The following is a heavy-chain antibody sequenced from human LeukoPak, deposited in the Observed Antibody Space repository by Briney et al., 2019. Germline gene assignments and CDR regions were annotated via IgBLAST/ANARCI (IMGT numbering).Heavy chain of an antibody. CDR3: ARDSVVGSSGYSDY. Sequence: ASVKVSCKASGYTFTSYGIIWVRQAPGQGLEWMGWISAYNGNTNYAQKLQGRITMTTDTSTSTAYMELRSLRSDDTAVYYCARDSVVGSSGYSDYWGQGTLVTVSS. J-gene: IGHJ4*02. V-gene: IGHV1-18*01. CDR2: ISAYNGNT. CDR1: GYTFTSYG. D-gene: IGHD3-22*01.